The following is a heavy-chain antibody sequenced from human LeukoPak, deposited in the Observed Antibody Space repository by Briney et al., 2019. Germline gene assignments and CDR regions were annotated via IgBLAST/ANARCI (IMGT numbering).Heavy chain of an antibody. V-gene: IGHV3-23*01. CDR3: AKGFGGMITFGGVPGY. D-gene: IGHD3-16*01. CDR2: IRGSCGST. Sequence: GGSLRLSCAASGFTFSSYAMSWVRQAPGKGLEWVSAIRGSCGSTYYADSVKGRFAISRDNSKNTLYLQMHRMSAEDTAVYYCAKGFGGMITFGGVPGYWGQGTLVTVSS. J-gene: IGHJ4*02. CDR1: GFTFSSYA.